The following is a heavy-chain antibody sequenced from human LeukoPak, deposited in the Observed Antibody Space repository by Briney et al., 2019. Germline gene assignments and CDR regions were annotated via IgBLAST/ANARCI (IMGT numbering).Heavy chain of an antibody. Sequence: SETLSLTCTVSGGSISSGDYYWSWIRQPAGKGLEWIGRIYTSGSTNYNPSLKSRVTISVDTSKNQFSLKLSSVTAADTAVYYCARGLLSDFPLYYFDYWGQGTLVTVSS. V-gene: IGHV4-61*02. J-gene: IGHJ4*02. D-gene: IGHD3-3*01. CDR2: IYTSGST. CDR3: ARGLLSDFPLYYFDY. CDR1: GGSISSGDYY.